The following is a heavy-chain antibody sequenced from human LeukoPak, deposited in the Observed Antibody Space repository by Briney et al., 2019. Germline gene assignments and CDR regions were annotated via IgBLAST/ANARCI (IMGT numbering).Heavy chain of an antibody. CDR1: GFTFSSYA. Sequence: PGGSLRLSCAASGFTFSSYAMSWVRQAPGKGLEWVSAISGSGGSTYYADSVKGRFTISRDNSKNTLYLQMNSLRAEDTAVYYCAKDPVNARYEGYFDYWGQGTLVTVSS. CDR2: ISGSGGST. J-gene: IGHJ4*02. CDR3: AKDPVNARYEGYFDY. V-gene: IGHV3-23*01. D-gene: IGHD1-1*01.